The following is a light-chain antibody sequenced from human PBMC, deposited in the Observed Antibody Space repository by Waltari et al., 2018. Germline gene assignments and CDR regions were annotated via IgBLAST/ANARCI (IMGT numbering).Light chain of an antibody. CDR1: SSDVGANNH. J-gene: IGLJ2*01. CDR3: TSYTSRVI. CDR2: DVN. V-gene: IGLV2-14*03. Sequence: QSALTQPASMSGSPGQSITLSCPGSSSDVGANNHVSWYQQHPGKVPKLLIYDVNNRPSGVSSRFSGSKSGNTASLTISGLQAEDEADYYCTSYTSRVIFGGGTKLTV.